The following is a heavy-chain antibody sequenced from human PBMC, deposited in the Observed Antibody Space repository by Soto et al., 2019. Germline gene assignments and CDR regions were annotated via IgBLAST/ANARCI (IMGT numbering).Heavy chain of an antibody. J-gene: IGHJ4*02. V-gene: IGHV4-31*03. CDR2: IYYSGST. Sequence: SETLSLTCTVSGGSISSGGYYWSWIRQHPGKGLEWIGYIYYSGSTYYNPSLKSRVTISVDTSKNQFSLKLSSVTAADTAVYYCASTVAGTVRVYYFDYWGQGTLVTVSS. CDR3: ASTVAGTVRVYYFDY. D-gene: IGHD6-19*01. CDR1: GGSISSGGYY.